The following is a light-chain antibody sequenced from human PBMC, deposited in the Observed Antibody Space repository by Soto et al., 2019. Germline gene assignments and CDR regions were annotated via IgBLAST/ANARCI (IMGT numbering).Light chain of an antibody. CDR2: GAS. CDR1: QDIGSV. CDR3: QQYSVYWK. V-gene: IGKV1-8*01. Sequence: AIRMTQSPSSLSASIGDTVTITCRASQDIGSVLAWYQQKPGTAPKVLISGASDLHGGVPSRFSGSGSRTDFTLTITHLQSEDFATYYCQQYSVYWKFGQGTKVDIK. J-gene: IGKJ1*01.